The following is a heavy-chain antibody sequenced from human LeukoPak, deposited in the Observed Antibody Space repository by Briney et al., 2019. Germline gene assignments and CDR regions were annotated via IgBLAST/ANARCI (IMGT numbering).Heavy chain of an antibody. D-gene: IGHD6-6*01. J-gene: IGHJ6*03. V-gene: IGHV4-59*01. CDR1: GGSFSGYY. CDR2: IYYSGST. CDR3: ASTLAARPTPYCYYYMDV. Sequence: SETLSLTCAVYGGSFSGYYWSWIRPPPGKGLEWIGNIYYSGSTNYNPSLKSRVTISVDTSKNQFSLKLSSVTAADTAVYYCASTLAARPTPYCYYYMDVWGKGTTVTVSS.